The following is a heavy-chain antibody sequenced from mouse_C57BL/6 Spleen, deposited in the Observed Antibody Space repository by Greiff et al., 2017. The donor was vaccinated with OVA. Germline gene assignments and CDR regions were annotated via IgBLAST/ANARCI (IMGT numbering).Heavy chain of an antibody. CDR3: MDGNYPDY. Sequence: VHVKQSGAELVRPGASVKLSCTASGFNIKDDYMHWVKQRPEQGLEWIGWIDPENGDTEYASKFQGKATITADTSSNTAYLQLSSLTSEDTAVYYCMDGNYPDYWGQGTTLTVSS. D-gene: IGHD2-1*01. J-gene: IGHJ2*01. CDR1: GFNIKDDY. V-gene: IGHV14-4*01. CDR2: IDPENGDT.